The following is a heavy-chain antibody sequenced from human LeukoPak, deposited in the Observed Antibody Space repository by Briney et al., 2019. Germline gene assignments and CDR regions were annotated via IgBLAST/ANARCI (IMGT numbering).Heavy chain of an antibody. D-gene: IGHD4-17*01. CDR3: ARDFGDHRIDY. CDR2: IIYSGTT. V-gene: IGHV4-39*01. CDR1: GGSISGSNYY. Sequence: SETLSLTCTVSGGSISGSNYYWGWVRQSPEKGLEWIGSIIYSGTTHYDPSLRSRVTISVDTSKSQFSLRLTSVTAADTAVYYCARDFGDHRIDYWGQGTLATVSS. J-gene: IGHJ4*02.